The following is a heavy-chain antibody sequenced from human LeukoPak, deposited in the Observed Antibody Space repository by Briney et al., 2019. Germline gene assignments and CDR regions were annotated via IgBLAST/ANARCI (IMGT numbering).Heavy chain of an antibody. CDR1: GYTFTSYG. CDR2: ISAYNGNT. J-gene: IGHJ4*02. CDR3: ARAYSGSYFPIAFDY. V-gene: IGHV1-18*01. Sequence: ASVKVSCKASGYTFTSYGISWVRQAPGQGLEWMGWISAYNGNTNYAQKLQGRVTMTTNTSTSTAYMELRSLRSDDTAVYYCARAYSGSYFPIAFDYWGQGTLVTVSS. D-gene: IGHD1-26*01.